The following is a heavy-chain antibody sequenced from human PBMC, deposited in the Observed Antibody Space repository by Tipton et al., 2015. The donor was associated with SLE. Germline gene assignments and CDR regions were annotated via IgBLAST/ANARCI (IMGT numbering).Heavy chain of an antibody. CDR2: INPDSGGT. J-gene: IGHJ4*02. CDR3: ARRDFWTGYVDY. Sequence: QVQLVQSGAEVKKPGASVRVSCRASGYTFIDYHMHWVRQAPGQGLEWMGWINPDSGGTNFALNFQGRVTMSRDTSINTAYMELSRLTSDDTAVYYGARRDFWTGYVDYWGQGTLVTVSS. D-gene: IGHD3/OR15-3a*01. V-gene: IGHV1-2*02. CDR1: GYTFIDYH.